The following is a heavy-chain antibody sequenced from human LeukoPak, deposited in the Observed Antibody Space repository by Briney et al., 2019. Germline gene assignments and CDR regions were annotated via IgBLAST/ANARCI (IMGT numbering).Heavy chain of an antibody. D-gene: IGHD3-10*01. CDR1: GFTFSSYW. CDR2: IKSDGSA. Sequence: GGSLRLSCAASGFTFSSYWMHWVRQTPGKGLMWVARIKSDGSAIYADSVQGRFTISRDNAKNMVYLQMNSLRADDTAIYYCTRAITYFYGSVTYDWFDSWGQGTRVTVSS. V-gene: IGHV3-74*01. J-gene: IGHJ5*01. CDR3: TRAITYFYGSVTYDWFDS.